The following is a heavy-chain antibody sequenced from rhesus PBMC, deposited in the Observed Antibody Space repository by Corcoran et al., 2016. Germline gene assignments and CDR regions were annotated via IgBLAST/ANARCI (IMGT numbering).Heavy chain of an antibody. CDR3: SREGSGWSPHFDY. CDR1: GGSISSNY. V-gene: IGHV4-173*01. D-gene: IGHD6S26*01. Sequence: QLQLQESGPGLVKPSETLSLTCAVSGGSISSNYWSWIRQPPGKGLEWIGRISDSGGSTDYNPSHKSRVTISTDTSKNQFSLKLSSVTAADTAVYYCSREGSGWSPHFDYWGQGVLVTVSS. CDR2: ISDSGGST. J-gene: IGHJ4*01.